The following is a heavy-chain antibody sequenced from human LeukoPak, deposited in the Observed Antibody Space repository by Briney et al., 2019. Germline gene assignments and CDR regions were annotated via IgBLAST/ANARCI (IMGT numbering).Heavy chain of an antibody. CDR1: GFTFSTYS. CDR2: ISYDGSNK. V-gene: IGHV3-30*18. CDR3: AKDLSLKQYQDRGLAFDI. D-gene: IGHD2-2*01. J-gene: IGHJ3*02. Sequence: GGSLRLSCAASGFTFSTYSMNWVRQAPGKGLEWVAVISYDGSNKYYADSVKGRFTISRDNSKNTLYLQMNSLRAEDTAVYYCAKDLSLKQYQDRGLAFDIWGQGTMVTVSS.